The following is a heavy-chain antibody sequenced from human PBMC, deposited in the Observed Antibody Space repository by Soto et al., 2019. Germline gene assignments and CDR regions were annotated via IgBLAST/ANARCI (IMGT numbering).Heavy chain of an antibody. V-gene: IGHV3-7*01. D-gene: IGHD4-4*01. CDR3: ARDYSNPRGRFDP. J-gene: IGHJ5*02. CDR2: INQDGSEK. CDR1: GFTSSGYW. Sequence: GGSLRLSCGVSGFTSSGYWMTWVRQAPGKGLEWVANINQDGSEKYYVDSVKGRFTISRDNAKNSLYLQMNSLRAEDTAIYYCARDYSNPRGRFDPWGQGTLVTVSS.